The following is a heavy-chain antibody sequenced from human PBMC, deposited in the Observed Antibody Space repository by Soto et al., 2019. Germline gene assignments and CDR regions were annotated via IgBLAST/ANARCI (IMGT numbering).Heavy chain of an antibody. J-gene: IGHJ3*02. D-gene: IGHD3-22*01. CDR3: TKAPDYYDSSGFYYFSPDAFDI. V-gene: IGHV3-49*03. CDR2: IRSKAYGGTT. CDR1: GFTFGDYA. Sequence: GGSLRLSCTASGFTFGDYAMSWFRQAPGKGLEWVGFIRSKAYGGTTEYAASVKGRFTISRDDSKSIAYLQMNSLKTEDTAVYYCTKAPDYYDSSGFYYFSPDAFDIWGQGTMVTVSS.